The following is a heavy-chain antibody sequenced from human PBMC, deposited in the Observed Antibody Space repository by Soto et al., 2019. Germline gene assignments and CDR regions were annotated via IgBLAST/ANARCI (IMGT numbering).Heavy chain of an antibody. V-gene: IGHV4-34*01. J-gene: IGHJ5*02. CDR1: GGSFSGYY. CDR2: INHSGST. Sequence: SETLSLTCAVYGGSFSGYYWSWIRQPPGKGLEWMGEINHSGSTNYNPSLKSRVTISVDTSKNQFSLKLSSVTAADTAVYYCARGFGSSSNWFDPWGQGTLVTVSS. CDR3: ARGFGSSSNWFDP. D-gene: IGHD1-26*01.